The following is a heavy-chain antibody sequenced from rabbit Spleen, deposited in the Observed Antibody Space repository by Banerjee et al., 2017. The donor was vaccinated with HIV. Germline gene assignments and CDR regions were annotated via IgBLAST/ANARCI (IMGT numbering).Heavy chain of an antibody. Sequence: QSLEESGGDLVKPGASLTLTCTASGFSFSSSYYMCWVRQAPGKGLEWIAYISAGSTGGTYYTNWAKGRFTVSKTSSTTVTLQMTSLTAADTATYFCARNFDLWGPGTLVTVS. CDR2: ISAGSTGGT. J-gene: IGHJ4*01. CDR1: GFSFSSSYY. V-gene: IGHV1S40*01. CDR3: ARNFDL.